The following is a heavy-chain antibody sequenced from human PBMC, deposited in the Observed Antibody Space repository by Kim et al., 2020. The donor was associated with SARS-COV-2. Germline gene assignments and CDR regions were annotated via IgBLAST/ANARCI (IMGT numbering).Heavy chain of an antibody. D-gene: IGHD3-10*01. Sequence: GGSLRLSCAASGFIFSSYDMCWVRQAPGKGLEWVSIISGGGGDTDYADSVQGRFTLSRDNSKNTVYLQMNSLRAEDTAVYYCVKDLVRGFFDYWGQRTLVTVSS. CDR1: GFIFSSYD. CDR3: VKDLVRGFFDY. V-gene: IGHV3-23*01. J-gene: IGHJ4*02. CDR2: ISGGGGDT.